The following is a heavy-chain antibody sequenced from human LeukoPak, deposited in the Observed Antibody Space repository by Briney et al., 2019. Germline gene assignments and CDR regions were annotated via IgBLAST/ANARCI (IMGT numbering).Heavy chain of an antibody. CDR2: ISYDGSNK. J-gene: IGHJ4*02. CDR3: AIAAWPDDY. CDR1: GFTFSSYA. Sequence: PGRSLRLSCAASGFTFSSYAMHWVRQAPGKGLEWVAVISYDGSNKYYADSVKGRFTISRDNSKNTLYLQMNSLRAEDTAVYYCAIAAWPDDYWGQGTLVTVSS. V-gene: IGHV3-30*04.